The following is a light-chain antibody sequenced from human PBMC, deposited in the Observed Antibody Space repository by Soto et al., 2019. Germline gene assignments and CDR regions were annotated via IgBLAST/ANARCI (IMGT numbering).Light chain of an antibody. CDR2: WAS. CDR1: QSVLYSSNNKNY. J-gene: IGKJ4*01. CDR3: QQYYSTPLLT. Sequence: DIVMTQSPDSLAVSLGERATINCKSSQSVLYSSNNKNYLAWYQQKPGQTPKLLIYWASTRESGVPDRFSGSWSGTDFTLTISSLQAEDVAVYYCQQYYSTPLLTFGGGTKVEIK. V-gene: IGKV4-1*01.